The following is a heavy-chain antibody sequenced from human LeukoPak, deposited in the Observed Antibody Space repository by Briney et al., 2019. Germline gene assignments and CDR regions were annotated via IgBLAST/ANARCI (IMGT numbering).Heavy chain of an antibody. V-gene: IGHV4-31*03. CDR1: GGSISSSTYY. CDR2: IFYSGSA. J-gene: IGHJ4*02. D-gene: IGHD3-10*01. CDR3: ARGSTLIRGFDY. Sequence: SETLSLTCTVSGGSISSSTYYWNWIRQHPEKSLEWIGYIFYSGSAYYNPSLKSRVTISVDTSKNQFSLKLSSVTAADTAVYYCARGSTLIRGFDYWGQGTLVTVSS.